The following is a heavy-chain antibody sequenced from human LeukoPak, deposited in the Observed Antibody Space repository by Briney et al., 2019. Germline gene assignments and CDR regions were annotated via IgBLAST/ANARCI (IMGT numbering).Heavy chain of an antibody. Sequence: GGSLRLSCAASGFTVSSNYTSWVRQAPGKGLEWVSVIYSGGSTYYADSVKGRFTISRDNSKSTLYLQMNSLRAEDTAVYYCARVEGAPPYYYYGMDVWGQGTTVTVSS. CDR1: GFTVSSNY. J-gene: IGHJ6*02. D-gene: IGHD1-26*01. V-gene: IGHV3-66*01. CDR3: ARVEGAPPYYYYGMDV. CDR2: IYSGGST.